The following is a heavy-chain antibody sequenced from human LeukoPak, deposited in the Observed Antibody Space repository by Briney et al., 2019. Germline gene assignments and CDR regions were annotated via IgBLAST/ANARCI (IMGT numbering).Heavy chain of an antibody. V-gene: IGHV1-8*01. CDR1: GCTFTSYD. CDR2: MNPNSGNT. D-gene: IGHD1-26*01. Sequence: ASVKVSCKASGCTFTSYDINWVRQATGQGLEWMGWMNPNSGNTGYAQKFQGRVTMTRNTSISTAYMELSSLRSEDTAVYYCARGLSSGSSIDYWGQGTLVTVSS. J-gene: IGHJ4*02. CDR3: ARGLSSGSSIDY.